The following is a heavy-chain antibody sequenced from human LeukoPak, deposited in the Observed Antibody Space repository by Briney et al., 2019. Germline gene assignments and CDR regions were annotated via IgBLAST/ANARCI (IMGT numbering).Heavy chain of an antibody. J-gene: IGHJ4*02. CDR3: ARFPYDFWSGYSRGRHENVDY. D-gene: IGHD3-3*01. CDR1: GFTFSSYW. V-gene: IGHV3-7*01. CDR2: IKQDGSEK. Sequence: GGSLRLSCAASGFTFSSYWMSWVRQAPGKGLEWVANIKQDGSEKYYVDSVEGRFTISRDNAKNSLYLQMNSLRAEDTAVYYCARFPYDFWSGYSRGRHENVDYWGQGTLVTVSS.